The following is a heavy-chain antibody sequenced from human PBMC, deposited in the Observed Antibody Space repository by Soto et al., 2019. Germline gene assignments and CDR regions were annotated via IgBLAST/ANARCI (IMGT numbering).Heavy chain of an antibody. CDR1: GYTFTSYG. Sequence: QVQLVQSGAEVKKPGASVKVSCKASGYTFTSYGISWVRQAPGQGLEWMGWTSAYNGNTNYAQKLQGRVTMTTDTSTSTAYMELRSLRSDDTAVYYCAREEEQQLVRGVWFDPWGQGTLVTVSS. J-gene: IGHJ5*02. CDR2: TSAYNGNT. V-gene: IGHV1-18*01. CDR3: AREEEQQLVRGVWFDP. D-gene: IGHD6-13*01.